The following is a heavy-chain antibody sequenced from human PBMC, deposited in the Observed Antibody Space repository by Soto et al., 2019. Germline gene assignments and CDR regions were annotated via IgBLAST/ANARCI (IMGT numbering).Heavy chain of an antibody. CDR3: ARGAVSGWLRNWFDP. J-gene: IGHJ5*02. CDR1: GGSFSGYY. D-gene: IGHD5-12*01. CDR2: INHSGST. V-gene: IGHV4-34*01. Sequence: SETLSLTCAVYGGSFSGYYWSWIRQPPGKGLEWIGEINHSGSTNYNPSLKSRVTISVDTSKNQFSLKLSSVTAADTAVYYCARGAVSGWLRNWFDPWGQGTLVTVS.